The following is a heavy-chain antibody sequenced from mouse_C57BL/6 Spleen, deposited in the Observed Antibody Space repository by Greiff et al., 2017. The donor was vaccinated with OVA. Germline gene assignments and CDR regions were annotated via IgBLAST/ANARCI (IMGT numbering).Heavy chain of an antibody. Sequence: QVQLQQPGAELVMPGASVKLSCKASGYTFTSYWMHWVKQRPGQGLEWIGEIDPSDSYTNYNQKFKGKSTLTVDKSSSPAYMQLSSLSSEDTPLSYCAILCSNYGGGFAYWGQGTLGTVSA. CDR3: AILCSNYGGGFAY. CDR1: GYTFTSYW. V-gene: IGHV1-69*01. J-gene: IGHJ3*01. D-gene: IGHD2-5*01. CDR2: IDPSDSYT.